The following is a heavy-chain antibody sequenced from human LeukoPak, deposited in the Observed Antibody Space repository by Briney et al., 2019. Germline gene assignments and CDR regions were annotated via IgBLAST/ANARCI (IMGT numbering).Heavy chain of an antibody. CDR2: INHSGST. V-gene: IGHV4-39*07. CDR3: ARAVGGDGSGSL. J-gene: IGHJ4*02. CDR1: GDSISSGGYY. Sequence: SETLSLTCTVSGDSISSGGYYWSWIRQPPGKGLEWIGEINHSGSTNYNPSLKSRVTISVDTSKNQFSLKLSSVTAADTAVYYCARAVGGDGSGSLWGPGTLVTVSS. D-gene: IGHD3-10*01.